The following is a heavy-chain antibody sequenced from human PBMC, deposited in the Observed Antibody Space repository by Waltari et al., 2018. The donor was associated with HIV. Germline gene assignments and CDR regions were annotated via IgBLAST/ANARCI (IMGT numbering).Heavy chain of an antibody. J-gene: IGHJ4*02. CDR1: GFTFSYYW. CDR2: IKKDGSGK. Sequence: EVQLVESGGGLVQPGGSLRLSCAASGFTFSYYWMSWVRQAPGKGREWVAKIKKDGSGKNYVDSGKGRFTISRENAKNSLYLQMNSLRAEDTAMYYCARDGPYSSGWYGSDYWGQGTLVTVSS. D-gene: IGHD6-19*01. CDR3: ARDGPYSSGWYGSDY. V-gene: IGHV3-7*01.